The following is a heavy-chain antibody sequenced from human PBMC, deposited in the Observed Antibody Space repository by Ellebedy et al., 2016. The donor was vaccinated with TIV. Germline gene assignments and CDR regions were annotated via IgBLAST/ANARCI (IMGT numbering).Heavy chain of an antibody. CDR1: GGTFSSYV. V-gene: IGHV1-69*04. CDR2: IIPIVGTA. CDR3: ARVTQWQGFDP. J-gene: IGHJ5*02. Sequence: SVKVSXXASGGTFSSYVISWLRQAPGQGLEWMGRIIPIVGTANYAQKFQGRVTITADKSTSTAYMDLSSLRSEDTAVYYCARVTQWQGFDPWGQGTLVTVSS. D-gene: IGHD6-19*01.